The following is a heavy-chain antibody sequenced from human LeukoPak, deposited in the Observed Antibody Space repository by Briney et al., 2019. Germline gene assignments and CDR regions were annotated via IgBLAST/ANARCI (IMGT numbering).Heavy chain of an antibody. D-gene: IGHD2-2*01. CDR2: INPSGGST. Sequence: ASVKVSCKASGYTFTSYYMHWVRQAPGQGLEWMGIINPSGGSTSYAQKFQGRVTMTRDTSTSTVYMELSSLRSEDTAVYYCARDWAYQLPRLGYGMDVWGQGTMVTVSS. CDR1: GYTFTSYY. J-gene: IGHJ6*02. V-gene: IGHV1-46*01. CDR3: ARDWAYQLPRLGYGMDV.